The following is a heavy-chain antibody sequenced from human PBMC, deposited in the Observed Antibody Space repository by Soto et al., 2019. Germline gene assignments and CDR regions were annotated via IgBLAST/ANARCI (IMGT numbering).Heavy chain of an antibody. J-gene: IGHJ4*02. CDR2: TSSSGSAI. CDR3: ARDTSGWYGNFDF. D-gene: IGHD6-19*01. Sequence: GGSLRLSCAASGVTFSSHSMNWVRQAPGKGLEWVSYTSSSGSAIYYAESVKGRFTISRDNAQNSLYLQMNSLRAEDTAVYYCARDTSGWYGNFDFWGQGTLVTVSS. V-gene: IGHV3-48*04. CDR1: GVTFSSHS.